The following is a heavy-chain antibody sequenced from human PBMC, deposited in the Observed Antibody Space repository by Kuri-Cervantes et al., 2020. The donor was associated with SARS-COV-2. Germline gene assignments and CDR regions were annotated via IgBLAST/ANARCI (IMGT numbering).Heavy chain of an antibody. CDR2: IKSKTDGGTT. J-gene: IGHJ3*02. Sequence: GGSLRLSCAASGFTFSNAWMSWVRQAPGKGLEWVGRIKSKTDGGTTDYAAPVKGRFTISRDDSKNTLYLQMNSLRAEDTAVYYCAGAILDAFDIWGQGTMVTVSS. CDR3: AGAILDAFDI. CDR1: GFTFSNAW. D-gene: IGHD3-9*01. V-gene: IGHV3-15*01.